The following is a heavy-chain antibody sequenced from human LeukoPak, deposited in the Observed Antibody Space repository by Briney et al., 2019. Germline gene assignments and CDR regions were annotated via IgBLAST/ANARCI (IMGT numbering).Heavy chain of an antibody. CDR3: AKGGSGWYVGHFDL. J-gene: IGHJ2*01. Sequence: GGSLRLSCAASGFTFSSYAITWVRQAPGKGLEWVSVISGSGASTYYADSVKGRFTISRDNSKNTLYLQMNSLRAEDTAVYYCAKGGSGWYVGHFDLWGRGTLVTVSS. CDR2: ISGSGAST. CDR1: GFTFSSYA. D-gene: IGHD6-19*01. V-gene: IGHV3-23*01.